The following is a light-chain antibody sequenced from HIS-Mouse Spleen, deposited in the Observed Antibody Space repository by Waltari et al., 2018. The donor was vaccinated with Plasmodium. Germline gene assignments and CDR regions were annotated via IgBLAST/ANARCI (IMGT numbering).Light chain of an antibody. J-gene: IGLJ2*01. CDR3: YSTDSSGNHRV. Sequence: SYELTQPPSVSVSPGPTARITCSGDALPTQYAYWYQQKSGQAPVLVIHEDSKRPSGIPERFSGSSSGTMATLTISGAQVEDEADYYCYSTDSSGNHRVFGGGTKLTVL. CDR1: ALPTQY. V-gene: IGLV3-10*01. CDR2: EDS.